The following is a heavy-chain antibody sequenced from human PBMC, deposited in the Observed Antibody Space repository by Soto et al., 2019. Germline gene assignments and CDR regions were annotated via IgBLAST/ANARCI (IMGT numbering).Heavy chain of an antibody. V-gene: IGHV4-59*08. Sequence: QVQLQESGPGLVKPSETLSLTCTVSGGSISSYYWSWIRQPPGKGLEWIGYIYYSGSTNYNPSLKSRVTRSVDTSKNQFALKLSSVTAADTAVYYCARQGVSFESSGDNDAFDIWGQGTMVTVSS. CDR3: ARQGVSFESSGDNDAFDI. CDR1: GGSISSYY. D-gene: IGHD3-22*01. CDR2: IYYSGST. J-gene: IGHJ3*02.